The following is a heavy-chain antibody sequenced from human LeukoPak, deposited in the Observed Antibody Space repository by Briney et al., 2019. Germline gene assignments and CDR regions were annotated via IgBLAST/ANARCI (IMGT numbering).Heavy chain of an antibody. J-gene: IGHJ4*02. CDR2: VYYSGST. Sequence: SETLSLTCTVSGGSIRSYYWSWIRQPPGKGLEWIGYVYYSGSTNYNPSLKSRVTISVDTSKNQFSLKLSSVTAADTAVYYCARESRDVETEGFDYWGQGTLVTVSS. D-gene: IGHD5-24*01. CDR3: ARESRDVETEGFDY. V-gene: IGHV4-59*01. CDR1: GGSIRSYY.